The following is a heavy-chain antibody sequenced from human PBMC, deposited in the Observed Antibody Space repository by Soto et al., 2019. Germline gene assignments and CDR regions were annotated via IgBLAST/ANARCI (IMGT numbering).Heavy chain of an antibody. V-gene: IGHV3-23*01. CDR2: ISGSGGST. Sequence: EVQLLESGGGLVQPGGSLRLSCAASGFPFSSYVMSWVRQAPGKGLEWVSAISGSGGSTYYADSVKGRFTISRDNSKNTLFLQMTSLRAEDTALYYCVKDAWGYYFNGMDVWGQGTTVTVSS. J-gene: IGHJ6*02. CDR1: GFPFSSYV. D-gene: IGHD7-27*01. CDR3: VKDAWGYYFNGMDV.